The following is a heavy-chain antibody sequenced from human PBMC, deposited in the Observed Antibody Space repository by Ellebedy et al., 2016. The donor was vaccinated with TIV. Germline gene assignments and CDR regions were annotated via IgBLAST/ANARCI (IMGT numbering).Heavy chain of an antibody. D-gene: IGHD1-26*01. Sequence: GESLKISCVVSGFSISSNYMSWARQAPGQGLEWVSIIYSAGNTNYADSAKGRFTISRDTSKNTLYLQMNSLRGEDTAVYYCARVDLGLAFHYWGRGALVTVSS. CDR2: IYSAGNT. J-gene: IGHJ4*02. CDR3: ARVDLGLAFHY. V-gene: IGHV3-53*01. CDR1: GFSISSNY.